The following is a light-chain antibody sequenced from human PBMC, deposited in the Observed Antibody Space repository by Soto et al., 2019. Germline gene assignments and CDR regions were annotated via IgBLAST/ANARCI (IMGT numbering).Light chain of an antibody. J-gene: IGKJ4*01. Sequence: DIQMTQSPSSVSASVGDRVTITCRASQDIGRWLAWYQQKPGQSPKLLISSAYSLQTGVPSRFSGSASATDFTLTINSLQPEDFATYYCQQAYIFPLTFGGGTKIEIK. CDR1: QDIGRW. CDR2: SAY. CDR3: QQAYIFPLT. V-gene: IGKV1-12*01.